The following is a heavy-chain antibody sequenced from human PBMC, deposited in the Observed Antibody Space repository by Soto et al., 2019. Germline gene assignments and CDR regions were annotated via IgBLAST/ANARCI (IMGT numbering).Heavy chain of an antibody. V-gene: IGHV3-11*01. D-gene: IGHD3-22*01. J-gene: IGHJ5*02. CDR2: ISSSGSTI. CDR1: GFTFSAYY. Sequence: QVQLVESGGGLVKPGGSLRLSCAASGFTFSAYYMSWIRQAPGKGLEWVSYISSSGSTIYYADSVKGRFTISRDNAKNSLYLQRNGLRAEDTAVYYCAREAMIVVALGWFDPWGQGTLVTVSS. CDR3: AREAMIVVALGWFDP.